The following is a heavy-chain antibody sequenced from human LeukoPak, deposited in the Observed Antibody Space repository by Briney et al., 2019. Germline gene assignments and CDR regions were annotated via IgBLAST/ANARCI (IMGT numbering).Heavy chain of an antibody. Sequence: SETLSLTCAVYGGSFSGYYWSWIRRPPGKGLEWIGEINHSGSTNYNPSLKSRVTISVDTSKNQFSLKLSSVTAADTAVYYCARAPGITMIVVWGQGTLVTVSS. J-gene: IGHJ4*02. CDR2: INHSGST. CDR3: ARAPGITMIVV. D-gene: IGHD3-22*01. CDR1: GGSFSGYY. V-gene: IGHV4-34*01.